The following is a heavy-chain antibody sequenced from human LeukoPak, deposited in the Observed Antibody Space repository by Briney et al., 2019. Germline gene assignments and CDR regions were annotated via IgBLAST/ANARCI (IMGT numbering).Heavy chain of an antibody. CDR3: ARIHRYCSGGACYVLDN. CDR2: IYYSGST. D-gene: IGHD2-15*01. V-gene: IGHV4-59*12. Sequence: SETLSLTCTVSGGSISSYYWSWIRQPPGKGLEWIGYIYYSGSTNYNPSLKSRVTISVDKSKNQFSLKLSSVTAADTAVYYCARIHRYCSGGACYVLDNWGQGTLVAVSS. CDR1: GGSISSYY. J-gene: IGHJ4*02.